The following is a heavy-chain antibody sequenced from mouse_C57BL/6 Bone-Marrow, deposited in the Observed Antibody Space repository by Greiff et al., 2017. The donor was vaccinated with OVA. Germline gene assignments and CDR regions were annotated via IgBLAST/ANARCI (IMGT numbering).Heavy chain of an antibody. D-gene: IGHD1-1*01. CDR3: ARLASYYYGSSYGWFAY. J-gene: IGHJ3*01. CDR2: ISYSGST. V-gene: IGHV3-8*01. CDR1: GYSITSDY. Sequence: EVMLVESGPGLAKPSQTLSLTCSVTGYSITSDYWNWIRKFPGNKLEYMGYISYSGSTYYNPSLKSRISITRDTSKNQYYLQLNSVTTEDTATYYCARLASYYYGSSYGWFAYWGQGTLVTVSA.